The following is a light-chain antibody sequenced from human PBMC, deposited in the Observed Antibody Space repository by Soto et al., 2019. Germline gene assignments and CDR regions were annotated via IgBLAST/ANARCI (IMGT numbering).Light chain of an antibody. CDR3: QEYNDWRPIN. CDR2: GVS. V-gene: IGKV1-17*01. CDR1: QGIRED. J-gene: IGKJ4*01. Sequence: DIQMTHSPSSLSASVLYMVTITFRASQGIREDLAWYQQKPGKAPTRLIYGVSSLQNGVPSRFSATGSGTEITLTISSLQPEDFAVYYCQEYNDWRPINFGGGTKVDNK.